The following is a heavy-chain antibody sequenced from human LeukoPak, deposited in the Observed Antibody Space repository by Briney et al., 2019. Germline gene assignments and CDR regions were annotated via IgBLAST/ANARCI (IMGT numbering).Heavy chain of an antibody. CDR2: IYPGDSDT. J-gene: IGHJ5*02. Sequence: GESLKTSCQGSGYIFTSYWIGWVRQVPGKGLEWMGIIYPGDSDTSYRQSFQGQATLPADKSISTGYLQWTSLKASETAMYYCARHDYHGDYDTWGQGTLVTVSS. V-gene: IGHV5-51*01. CDR3: ARHDYHGDYDT. D-gene: IGHD4-17*01. CDR1: GYIFTSYW.